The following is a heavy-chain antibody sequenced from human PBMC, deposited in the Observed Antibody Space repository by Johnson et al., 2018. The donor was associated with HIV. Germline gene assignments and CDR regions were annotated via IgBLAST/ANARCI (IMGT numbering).Heavy chain of an antibody. CDR2: ISYDGSNK. V-gene: IGHV3-30-3*01. Sequence: QVQLVESGGGVVQPGRSLRLSCAASGFTFSSYAMHWVRQAPGKGLEWVAVISYDGSNKYYADSVKGRFTISRDNSKNTLYLQMNSLKTEDTAVYYCTTGKTYYDFWSGYRHEAFDIWGQGTMVTVSS. CDR3: TTGKTYYDFWSGYRHEAFDI. CDR1: GFTFSSYA. J-gene: IGHJ3*02. D-gene: IGHD3-3*01.